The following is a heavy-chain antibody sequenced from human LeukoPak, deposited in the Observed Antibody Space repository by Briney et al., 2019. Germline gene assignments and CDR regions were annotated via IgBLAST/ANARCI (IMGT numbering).Heavy chain of an antibody. CDR1: GFSFITYG. CDR3: AKGLSGSYYYYMDV. J-gene: IGHJ6*03. Sequence: PGGSLRLSCAEFGFSFITYGMHWVRQAPGKGREWVAFMSNDGSDKLYRDSVKGRFTISRDNSKNTLYLQMTRLRDDDTAVYFCAKGLSGSYYYYMDVWGKGTTVTVSS. D-gene: IGHD1-26*01. V-gene: IGHV3-30*02. CDR2: MSNDGSDK.